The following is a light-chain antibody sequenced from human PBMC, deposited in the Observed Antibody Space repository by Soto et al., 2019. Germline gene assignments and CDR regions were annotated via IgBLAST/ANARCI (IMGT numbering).Light chain of an antibody. V-gene: IGLV2-14*03. CDR3: SSLTTSNTYV. Sequence: QSALTQPASVSGSPGQSIAISCSGTNNDVGVYNFVSWYQQHPGKVPKLMIYDISNRPSGVSSRFSGSKSGSTASLTISGLQAEDEADYYCSSLTTSNTYVFGTGTKVTVL. CDR1: NNDVGVYNF. J-gene: IGLJ1*01. CDR2: DIS.